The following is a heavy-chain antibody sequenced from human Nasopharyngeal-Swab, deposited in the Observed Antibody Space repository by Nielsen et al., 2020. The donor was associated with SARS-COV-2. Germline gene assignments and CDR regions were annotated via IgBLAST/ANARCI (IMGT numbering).Heavy chain of an antibody. V-gene: IGHV3-23*01. CDR3: AKDQGGSSWYGGAYYYYGMDV. CDR1: GFTFSSYA. Sequence: GESLISCAASGFTFSSYAMSWVRQAPGKGLEWVSAISGSGGSTYYADSVKGRFTISRDNSKSTLYLQMNSLRAEDTAVYYCAKDQGGSSWYGGAYYYYGMDVWGQGTTVTVSS. CDR2: ISGSGGST. D-gene: IGHD6-13*01. J-gene: IGHJ6*02.